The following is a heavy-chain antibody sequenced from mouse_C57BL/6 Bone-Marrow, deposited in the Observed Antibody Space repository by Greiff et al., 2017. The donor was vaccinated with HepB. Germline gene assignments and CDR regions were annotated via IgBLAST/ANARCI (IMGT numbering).Heavy chain of an antibody. CDR1: GYTFTSYW. V-gene: IGHV1-72*01. CDR3: ARKGGSSHFDY. J-gene: IGHJ2*01. D-gene: IGHD1-1*01. CDR2: IDPNSGGT. Sequence: QLPGAELVKPGASVTLSCKASGYTFTSYWMHWVKQRPGRGLEWIGRIDPNSGGTKYNEKFKSKATLTVDKPSSTAYMQLSSLTSEDSAVYYCARKGGSSHFDYWGQGTTLTVSS.